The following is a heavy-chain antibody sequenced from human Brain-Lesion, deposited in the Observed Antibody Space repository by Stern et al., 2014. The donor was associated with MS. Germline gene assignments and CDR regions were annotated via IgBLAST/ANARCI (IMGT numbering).Heavy chain of an antibody. J-gene: IGHJ4*02. Sequence: VQLVESWAEVKKPGASVKVSCKVSGYTLTELSMHWVRQAPRKGLEWMGGFYPEDGETIYAQKFQGRVTMTEDTSTDAAYMELSSLRSEDTAVYYCATLSPGAGGNYYRHFDYWGQGTLVTVSS. CDR1: GYTLTELS. D-gene: IGHD1-26*01. CDR3: ATLSPGAGGNYYRHFDY. V-gene: IGHV1-24*01. CDR2: FYPEDGET.